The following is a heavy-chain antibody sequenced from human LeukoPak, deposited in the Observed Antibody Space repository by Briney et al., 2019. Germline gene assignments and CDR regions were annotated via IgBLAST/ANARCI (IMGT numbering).Heavy chain of an antibody. V-gene: IGHV4-4*09. CDR2: IYTIGST. Sequence: SETLSLTCTVSSGSISSYYWSWIRQPPGKGLVWIRYIYTIGSTNYNPSLKSRVTMSVDTSKNHFSLKLSSVTAADTAVYYCARTVVVTAIHYFDYWGQGTLVMVS. CDR1: SGSISSYY. D-gene: IGHD2-21*02. CDR3: ARTVVVTAIHYFDY. J-gene: IGHJ4*02.